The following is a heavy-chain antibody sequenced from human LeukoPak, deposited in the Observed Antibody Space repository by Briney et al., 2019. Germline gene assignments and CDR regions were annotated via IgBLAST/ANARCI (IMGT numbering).Heavy chain of an antibody. CDR3: AREGPVVRGSEVDY. J-gene: IGHJ4*02. Sequence: GGSLRLSCAASGFTFSTYSMNWVRQAPGKGLEWVSYISSRGNTIYYADSVKGRFTISRGNAKNSLYLQVNSLRDEDTAVYYCAREGPVVRGSEVDYWGQGTLVTVSS. CDR1: GFTFSTYS. D-gene: IGHD4-23*01. CDR2: ISSRGNTI. V-gene: IGHV3-48*02.